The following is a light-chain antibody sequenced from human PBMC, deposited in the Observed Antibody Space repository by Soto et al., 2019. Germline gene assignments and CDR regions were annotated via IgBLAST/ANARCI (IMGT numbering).Light chain of an antibody. CDR1: SSDVGGYDY. CDR3: SSYADNNNFV. V-gene: IGLV2-8*01. CDR2: QVS. Sequence: QSVLTQPPSASGSPGQSVTISCTGTSSDVGGYDYVSWYQQLPGKAPTLILYQVSKRSSGAPDRFSGSKSGSTASLTVSGLQAEDEADYYCSSYADNNNFVFGTGTKVIVL. J-gene: IGLJ1*01.